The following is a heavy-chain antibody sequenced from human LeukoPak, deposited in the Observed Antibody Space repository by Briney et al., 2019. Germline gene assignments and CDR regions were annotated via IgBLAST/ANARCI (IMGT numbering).Heavy chain of an antibody. CDR1: GGTFSSYA. CDR3: VRGRGDSSGWYDDFDY. CDR2: IIPIFGTA. D-gene: IGHD6-19*01. Sequence: GSSVKVSCKASGGTFSSYAISWVRQAPGQGLEWMGGIIPIFGTANYAQKFQGRVTITADESTSTAYMELSSLRSEDTAVYYCVRGRGDSSGWYDDFDYWGQGTLVTVSS. V-gene: IGHV1-69*01. J-gene: IGHJ4*02.